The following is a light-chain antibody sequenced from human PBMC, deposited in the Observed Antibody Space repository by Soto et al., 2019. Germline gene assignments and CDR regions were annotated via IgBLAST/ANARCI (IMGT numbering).Light chain of an antibody. CDR3: QQYGSSPRA. CDR2: GAS. Sequence: ELLLPQSPGTLSLSPGERATLSCRATQTVFSNYIGWYQQKPGQAPRLLIYGASSRATGIPDRFSGSGSGTDVNLTISRLEPEDVAVYYCQQYGSSPRAFGQGNKGDI. CDR1: QTVFSNY. V-gene: IGKV3-20*01. J-gene: IGKJ1*01.